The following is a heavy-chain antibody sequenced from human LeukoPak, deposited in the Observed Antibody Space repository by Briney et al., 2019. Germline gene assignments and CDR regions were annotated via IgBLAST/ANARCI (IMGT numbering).Heavy chain of an antibody. Sequence: SETLSLTCIVSGGSISSYYWSWIRQPPGKGLEWIGYIYYSGSTNYNPSLKSRVTISVDTSKNQFSLKLSSVTAADTAIFYCARGNGGYAVYWGQGTLVTVSS. CDR2: IYYSGST. J-gene: IGHJ4*02. D-gene: IGHD5-12*01. CDR1: GGSISSYY. V-gene: IGHV4-59*01. CDR3: ARGNGGYAVY.